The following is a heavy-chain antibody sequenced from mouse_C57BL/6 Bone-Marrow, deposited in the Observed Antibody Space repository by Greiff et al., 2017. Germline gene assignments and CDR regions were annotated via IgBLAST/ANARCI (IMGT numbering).Heavy chain of an antibody. Sequence: EVQLVESGGGLVKPGGSLKLSCAASGFTFSSYAMSWVRQTPEKRLEWVATISDGGSYTYYPDNVKGRYTISKDNAKNNRYLQMSHLKSEDTAVYYCARETGYYGEGDAMDYWGQGTSVTVSS. CDR1: GFTFSSYA. CDR2: ISDGGSYT. V-gene: IGHV5-4*01. D-gene: IGHD1-1*01. J-gene: IGHJ4*01. CDR3: ARETGYYGEGDAMDY.